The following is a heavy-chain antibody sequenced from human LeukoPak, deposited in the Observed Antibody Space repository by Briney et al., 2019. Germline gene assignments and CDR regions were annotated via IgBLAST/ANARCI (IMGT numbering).Heavy chain of an antibody. Sequence: PGGSLRLSCAASGFTFSSYWMSWVRQPPGKGLEWVANIKHDGSEKYYVDSVKGRFTISRDNAKNSLYLQMNSLRGEDTAVYYCARVGTAEGTLEDYWGLGTLVTVSS. J-gene: IGHJ4*02. CDR2: IKHDGSEK. V-gene: IGHV3-7*01. CDR1: GFTFSSYW. D-gene: IGHD6-13*01. CDR3: ARVGTAEGTLEDY.